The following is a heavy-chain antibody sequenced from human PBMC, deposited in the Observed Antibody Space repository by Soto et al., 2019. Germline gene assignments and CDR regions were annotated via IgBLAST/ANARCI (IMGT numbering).Heavy chain of an antibody. Sequence: TVSGASISSFYWSWIRQSPERGLEWIGHMYYSGRTTYNPSLKSRVSIALDMAKNHLSLQVTSVTAADTAVYYCAKPRDYSVRIWFDPWGQGTLVTVSS. J-gene: IGHJ5*02. CDR2: MYYSGRT. V-gene: IGHV4-59*01. D-gene: IGHD3-10*02. CDR1: GASISSFY. CDR3: AKPRDYSVRIWFDP.